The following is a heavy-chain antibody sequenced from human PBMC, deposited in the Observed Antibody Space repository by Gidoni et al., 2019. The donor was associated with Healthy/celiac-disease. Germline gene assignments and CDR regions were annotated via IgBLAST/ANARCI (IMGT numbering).Heavy chain of an antibody. J-gene: IGHJ5*02. D-gene: IGHD6-13*01. CDR1: GGSISSYY. CDR2: IYYSGST. CDR3: ARDSTPSPDSSSWYGSRWFDP. Sequence: QVQLQESGPGLVKPSETLSLPCTVSGGSISSYYWRWIRQPPGKGLEWIGYIYYSGSTNYNPSLKSRVTISVDTSKNQFSLKLSSVTAADTAVYYCARDSTPSPDSSSWYGSRWFDPWGQGTLVTVSS. V-gene: IGHV4-59*01.